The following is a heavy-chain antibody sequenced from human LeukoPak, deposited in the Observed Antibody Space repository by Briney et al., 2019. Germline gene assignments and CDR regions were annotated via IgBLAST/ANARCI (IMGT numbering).Heavy chain of an antibody. CDR1: GFTFSSYS. J-gene: IGHJ4*02. CDR3: ASLHSVAGRVDY. V-gene: IGHV3-21*01. CDR2: ISSSSYI. D-gene: IGHD6-19*01. Sequence: TGGSLRLSCAASGFTFSSYSMNWVRQAPGKGLEWVSSISSSSYIYYADSVKGRFTISRDNAKNSLYLQMNSLRAEDTAVYYCASLHSVAGRVDYWGQGTLVTVSS.